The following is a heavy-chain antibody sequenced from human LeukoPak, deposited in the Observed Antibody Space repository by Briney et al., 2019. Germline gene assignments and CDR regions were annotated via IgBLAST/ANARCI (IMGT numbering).Heavy chain of an antibody. CDR2: ISYDGSHK. J-gene: IGHJ4*02. CDR1: GFTFSSYS. V-gene: IGHV3-30*18. CDR3: AKSDYSYDSSGYLGVDY. Sequence: GGSLRLSCAASGFTFSSYSMIWVRQAPGKGLEWVAVISYDGSHKYYADSVKGRFAISRDHSKNTLYLQMNSLRAEDTAVYYCAKSDYSYDSSGYLGVDYWGQGTLVTVSS. D-gene: IGHD3-22*01.